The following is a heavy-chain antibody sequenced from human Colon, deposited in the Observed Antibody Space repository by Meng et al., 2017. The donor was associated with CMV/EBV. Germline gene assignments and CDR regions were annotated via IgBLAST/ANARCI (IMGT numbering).Heavy chain of an antibody. V-gene: IGHV3-23*01. Sequence: EVQLLESXGGSVQPGGSLRLSCAASGFTFSDYSMTWVRQAPGKGLEWVSSVSTRGDRTYYADSVKGRFTISRDNFKNTLHLEMSSLRGDDTAVYYCAKDRPCTYCLPIDYLCQGTLVNVSS. CDR2: VSTRGDRT. J-gene: IGHJ4*02. CDR3: AKDRPCTYCLPIDY. CDR1: GFTFSDYS. D-gene: IGHD2-21*02.